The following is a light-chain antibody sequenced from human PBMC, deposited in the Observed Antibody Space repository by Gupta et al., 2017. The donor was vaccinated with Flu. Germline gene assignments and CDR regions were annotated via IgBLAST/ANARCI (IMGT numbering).Light chain of an antibody. CDR1: QSISSW. J-gene: IGKJ1*01. V-gene: IGKV1-5*03. CDR3: QQDSTYWA. Sequence: SPSPLSASVGDRVTITCRASQSISSWLDWYQQKPGKAPKLLIYKASTLESGVPSRFSGSGSGTEFTLTISSLQPDDCATYYCQQDSTYWAFGQGTKVEIK. CDR2: KAS.